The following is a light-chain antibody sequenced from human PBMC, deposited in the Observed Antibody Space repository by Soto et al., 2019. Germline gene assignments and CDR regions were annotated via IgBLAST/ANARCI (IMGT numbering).Light chain of an antibody. V-gene: IGKV2-28*01. CDR1: QRLLHSNGNTF. CDR3: MQALQTPYT. CDR2: LGS. J-gene: IGKJ2*01. Sequence: EIVMTQSPPSLTVTPGEPASISCRSSQRLLHSNGNTFLDWYLQKPGQSPQLLIYLGSNRASGVPDRVNGSEAGTDFTLNISRVEAEDVGVYYCMQALQTPYTFGQGTKLEIK.